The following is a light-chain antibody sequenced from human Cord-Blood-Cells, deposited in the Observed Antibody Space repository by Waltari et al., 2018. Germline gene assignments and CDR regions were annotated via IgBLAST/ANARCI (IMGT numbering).Light chain of an antibody. CDR2: AAS. V-gene: IGKV1-39*01. J-gene: IGKJ4*01. CDR1: QSISSY. CDR3: QQSYSTPRL. Sequence: DIQMTQSPSSLSASVGDRVTITCRASQSISSYLNWYQQKPGKAPKLLIYAASSLQSGVPSRFSGSGSGTDFTLTISSLQPEDFATYYCQQSYSTPRLLGGGTKVEIK.